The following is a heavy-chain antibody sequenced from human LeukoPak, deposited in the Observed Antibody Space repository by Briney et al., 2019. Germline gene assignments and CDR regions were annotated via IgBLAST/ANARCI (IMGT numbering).Heavy chain of an antibody. J-gene: IGHJ4*02. CDR2: IDQSGST. Sequence: SETLSLTCGVFGGSLSGANWSWIRQPPGKGLEWIGHIDQSGSTDYNPSVKSRVIISIDTSKNQFSLRLNSVTAADTAVYYCARRSELLWFGELSLNPLDYWGQGTLVTVSS. V-gene: IGHV4-34*01. CDR1: GGSLSGAN. D-gene: IGHD3-10*01. CDR3: ARRSELLWFGELSLNPLDY.